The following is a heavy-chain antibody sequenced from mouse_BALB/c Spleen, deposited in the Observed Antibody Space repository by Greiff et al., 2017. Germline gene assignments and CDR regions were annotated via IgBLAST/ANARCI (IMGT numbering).Heavy chain of an antibody. V-gene: IGHV14-4*02. J-gene: IGHJ3*01. CDR2: IDPENGDT. CDR3: NCPGLVTTATWFAY. CDR1: GFNIKDYY. D-gene: IGHD1-2*01. Sequence: EVQLQQSGAELVRSGASVKLSCTASGFNIKDYYMHWVKQRPEQGLEWIGWIDPENGDTEYAPKFQGKATMTADTSSNTAYLQLSSLTSEDTAVYYCNCPGLVTTATWFAYWGQGTLVTVSA.